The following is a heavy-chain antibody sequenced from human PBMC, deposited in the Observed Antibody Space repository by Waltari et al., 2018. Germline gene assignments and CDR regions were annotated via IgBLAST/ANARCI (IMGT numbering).Heavy chain of an antibody. D-gene: IGHD2-15*01. CDR2: INPGGGST. Sequence: QVQLVQSGAEVKKPGASVKVSCKASGYTFTSYYMHWVRKAPGQGLEWKGIINPGGGSTSYEQKCQGRVTMTGDTSTSTVYMELSSLRSEDTAVYYCARGMVAATRLGYYYGMDVWGQGTTVTVSS. CDR1: GYTFTSYY. V-gene: IGHV1-46*01. J-gene: IGHJ6*02. CDR3: ARGMVAATRLGYYYGMDV.